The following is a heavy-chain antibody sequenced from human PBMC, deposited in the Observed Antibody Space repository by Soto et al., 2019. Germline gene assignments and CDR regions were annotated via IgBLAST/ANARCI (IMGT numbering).Heavy chain of an antibody. CDR3: LKETSPGGFDN. V-gene: IGHV3-9*02. J-gene: IGHJ4*02. CDR1: GFTSNDYA. CDR2: IDWNSDRI. D-gene: IGHD3-10*01. Sequence: EVQLVESGGGLVQPGRSLRLSCAASGFTSNDYAMHWIRQAAGKGLEWVSGIDWNSDRIGYAGSVKGRFTISRDNAKNSRYLQMNSLAAEDSALYYCLKETSPGGFDNWGQGTLVTVSS.